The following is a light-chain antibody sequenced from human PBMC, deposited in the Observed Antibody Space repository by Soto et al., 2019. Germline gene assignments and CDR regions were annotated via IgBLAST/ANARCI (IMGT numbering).Light chain of an antibody. Sequence: QSVLTQSSSASASLGSSVKLTCTLNSGHSNFIIAWHQQQPGKAPRYLMKLGGGGSYTKGSGVPDRFSGSSSGPDRYLTISNLQSEDEADYYCQTWDSDTPSPFGGGTKLTVL. V-gene: IGLV4-60*03. J-gene: IGLJ2*01. CDR3: QTWDSDTPSP. CDR1: SGHSNFI. CDR2: LGGGGSY.